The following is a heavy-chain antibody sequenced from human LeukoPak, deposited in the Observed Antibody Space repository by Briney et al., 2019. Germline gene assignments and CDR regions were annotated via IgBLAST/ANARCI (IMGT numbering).Heavy chain of an antibody. CDR2: IIPILGIA. D-gene: IGHD3-3*01. CDR3: ARIGPSSYYDFWSGYPNWYFDL. V-gene: IGHV1-69*04. Sequence: SVKVSCKASGGTFSSYAISWVRQAPGQGLEWMGRIIPILGIANYAQKFQGRVTITADKSTSTAYMELSSLRSEDTAVYYCARIGPSSYYDFWSGYPNWYFDLWGRGTLVTVSS. J-gene: IGHJ2*01. CDR1: GGTFSSYA.